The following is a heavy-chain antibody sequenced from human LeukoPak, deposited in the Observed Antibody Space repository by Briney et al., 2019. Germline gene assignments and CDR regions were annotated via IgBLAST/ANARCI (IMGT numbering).Heavy chain of an antibody. CDR2: IRSKANRYAT. CDR1: GFTFSGSA. J-gene: IGHJ6*03. V-gene: IGHV3-73*01. CDR3: TRLGWHYYYYMDV. D-gene: IGHD2-15*01. Sequence: GGSLRLSCAASGFTFSGSAMHWVRQASGKGLEWVGRIRSKANRYATPYVASVKGRFTISRDDSKNTAYLQMNSLKTEDTAVYYCTRLGWHYYYYMDVWGKGTTVTVSS.